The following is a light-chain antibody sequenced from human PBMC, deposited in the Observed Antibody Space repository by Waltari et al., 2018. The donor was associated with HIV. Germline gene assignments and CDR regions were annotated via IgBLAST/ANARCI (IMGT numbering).Light chain of an antibody. CDR1: SSDVGGYKY. CDR3: SSYAGSNNWV. J-gene: IGLJ3*02. Sequence: QSALTQPPSASGSPGQSVTIPCTGTSSDVGGYKYVSWYQQHPGKAPKLMIYEVSKRPSGVPDRFFGSKSGNTASLTVSGLQAEDEADYYCSSYAGSNNWVFGGGTKLTVL. CDR2: EVS. V-gene: IGLV2-8*01.